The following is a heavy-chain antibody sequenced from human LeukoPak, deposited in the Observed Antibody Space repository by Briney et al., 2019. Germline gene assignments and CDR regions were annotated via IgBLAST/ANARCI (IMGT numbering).Heavy chain of an antibody. CDR3: AALFVVVPAAKIADWYFDL. J-gene: IGHJ2*01. V-gene: IGHV1-58*01. D-gene: IGHD2-2*01. Sequence: AAVKVSCKASGFTFTSSAVQWVRQARGQRVEWIGGIVVRSGITNYAQKFQERVTITRDMSTSTAYMELSSLSSEDTAVYYCAALFVVVPAAKIADWYFDLWGRGTLVTVSS. CDR1: GFTFTSSA. CDR2: IVVRSGIT.